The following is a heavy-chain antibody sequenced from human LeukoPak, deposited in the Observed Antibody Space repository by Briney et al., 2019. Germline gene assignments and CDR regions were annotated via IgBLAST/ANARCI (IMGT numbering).Heavy chain of an antibody. D-gene: IGHD3-9*01. CDR2: FDPEDGEDGET. Sequence: ASVKVSCKLSGYSLLEVAMHWVRQAPGKGLEWVGSFDPEDGEDGETHYGQQFQGRVTMTEDASTDTAYMELNGLRSEDTAVYYCAMTDRYAGRPFDYWGQGTLVTVSS. V-gene: IGHV1-24*01. J-gene: IGHJ4*02. CDR3: AMTDRYAGRPFDY. CDR1: GYSLLEVA.